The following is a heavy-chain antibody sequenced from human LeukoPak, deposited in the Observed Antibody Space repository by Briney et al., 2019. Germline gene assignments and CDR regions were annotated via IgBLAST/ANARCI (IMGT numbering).Heavy chain of an antibody. CDR2: INSDGSST. CDR1: GFTFSSYW. CDR3: AKTAWEAGLCFDY. V-gene: IGHV3-74*01. J-gene: IGHJ4*02. D-gene: IGHD5-18*01. Sequence: GGSLRLSCAASGFTFSSYWMHWVRQAPGKGLVWVSRINSDGSSTRYADSVKGRFTISRDNSKNTLYLQMNSLRAEDTAVYYCAKTAWEAGLCFDYWGQGTLVTVSS.